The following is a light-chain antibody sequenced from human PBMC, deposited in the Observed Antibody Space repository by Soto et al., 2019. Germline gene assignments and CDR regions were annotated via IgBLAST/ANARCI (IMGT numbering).Light chain of an antibody. CDR2: GAS. J-gene: IGKJ2*01. Sequence: IVMTQSPITLSVSPGERATLSCWASQSVSSNLAWYQQKPGQAPRLLIHGASTRATGIPDRFSGSGSGTEFTLDIRDLQPEDFAVYYCQQYNNWNTFGQGTKLEIK. CDR3: QQYNNWNT. V-gene: IGKV3-15*01. CDR1: QSVSSN.